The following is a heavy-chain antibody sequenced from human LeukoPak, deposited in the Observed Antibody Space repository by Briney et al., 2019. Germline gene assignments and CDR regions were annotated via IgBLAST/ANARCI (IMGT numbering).Heavy chain of an antibody. CDR2: ISWNSGSI. V-gene: IGHV3-9*01. J-gene: IGHJ6*02. CDR1: GFTFDDYA. Sequence: PGRSLRLSCAASGFTFDDYAMHWVRQAPGKGLEWVSGISWNSGSIGYADSVKGRFTISRDNAKNSLYLQMNSLRAEDTALYYCAKDHSRDGYNFDYWGQGTTVTVSS. D-gene: IGHD5-24*01. CDR3: AKDHSRDGYNFDY.